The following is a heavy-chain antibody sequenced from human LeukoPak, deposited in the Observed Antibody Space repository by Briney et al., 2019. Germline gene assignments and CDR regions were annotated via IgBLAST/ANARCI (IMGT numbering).Heavy chain of an antibody. D-gene: IGHD3-3*01. CDR3: AGRRWALFDY. J-gene: IGHJ4*02. Sequence: SETLSLTCTVSGGSISSSSYYWGWIRQPPGKGLEWIGSIYYSGSTYYNPSLKSRVTISVDTSKNQFSLKLSSVTAADTAVYYCAGRRWALFDYWGRGTLVTVSS. CDR1: GGSISSSSYY. V-gene: IGHV4-39*01. CDR2: IYYSGST.